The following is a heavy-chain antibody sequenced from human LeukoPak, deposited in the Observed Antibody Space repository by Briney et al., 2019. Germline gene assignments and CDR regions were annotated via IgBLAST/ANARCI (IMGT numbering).Heavy chain of an antibody. CDR1: GGSISSNY. Sequence: SETLSLTCTVSGGSISSNYWSWIRQPPGKGLEWIGYIYYSGSTNYNPSLKSRVTISVDASKNQFSLKLSSVTAADTAVYYCARGLGRYYYYGMDVWGQGTTVTVSS. J-gene: IGHJ6*02. D-gene: IGHD5-12*01. CDR2: IYYSGST. V-gene: IGHV4-59*01. CDR3: ARGLGRYYYYGMDV.